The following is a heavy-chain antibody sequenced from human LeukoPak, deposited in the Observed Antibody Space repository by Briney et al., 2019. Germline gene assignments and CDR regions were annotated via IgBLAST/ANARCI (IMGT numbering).Heavy chain of an antibody. CDR1: GYTFTGYY. V-gene: IGHV1-2*02. J-gene: IGHJ4*02. CDR2: INPNSGGT. Sequence: ASVKVSCKASGYTFTGYYMHWVRQAPGQGLEWMGWINPNSGGTNYAQKFQGRVTMTTDTSTSTAYMELRSLRSDDTAVYYCARASEGYFDYWGQGTLVTVSS. CDR3: ARASEGYFDY.